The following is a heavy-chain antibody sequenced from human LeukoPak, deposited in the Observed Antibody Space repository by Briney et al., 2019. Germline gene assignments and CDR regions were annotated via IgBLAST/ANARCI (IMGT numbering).Heavy chain of an antibody. J-gene: IGHJ6*03. V-gene: IGHV3-7*01. Sequence: GGSLRLSCAASGFTFSSYWMSWVRQAPGKGLEWVANIKQDGSEKYYVDSVKGRFTISRDNAKNSLYLQMNSLRAEDTAVYYCACYSLGQLWYYYMDVWGKGTTVTVSS. CDR2: IKQDGSEK. CDR3: ACYSLGQLWYYYMDV. CDR1: GFTFSSYW. D-gene: IGHD2-15*01.